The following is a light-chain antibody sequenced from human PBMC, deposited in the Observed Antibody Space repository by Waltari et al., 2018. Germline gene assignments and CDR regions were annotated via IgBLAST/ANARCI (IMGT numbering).Light chain of an antibody. CDR1: QSVSSY. CDR2: DAS. Sequence: EIVLTQSPATLSFSPGERATLPCRASQSVSSYLAWYQQKPGQAPRLLLYDASNRATGIPARFSGSGSGTDFTLTISSLEPEDFAVYYCQQRSNWPLTFGGGTKVEIK. CDR3: QQRSNWPLT. J-gene: IGKJ4*01. V-gene: IGKV3-11*01.